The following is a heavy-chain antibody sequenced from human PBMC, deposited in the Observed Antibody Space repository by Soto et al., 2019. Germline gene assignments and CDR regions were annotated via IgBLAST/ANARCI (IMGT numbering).Heavy chain of an antibody. Sequence: PGGSLRLSCAGSGFTFSSCAMSWVRQAPGKGPVWVARIGDDGTTTNYADSVKGRFTISRDNAMNTLYLQMTSLRADDTAVYYCARGLRWILDYWGQGTMVTVSS. CDR2: IGDDGTTT. CDR1: GFTFSSCA. CDR3: ARGLRWILDY. D-gene: IGHD4-17*01. V-gene: IGHV3-23*01. J-gene: IGHJ4*02.